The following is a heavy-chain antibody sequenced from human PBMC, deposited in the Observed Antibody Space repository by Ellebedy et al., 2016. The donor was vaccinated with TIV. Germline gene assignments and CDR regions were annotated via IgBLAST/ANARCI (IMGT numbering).Heavy chain of an antibody. CDR2: IIPTFGTA. V-gene: IGHV1-69*13. Sequence: AASVKASCKASRGTFSSYAIGWVRQAPGQGLEWMGGIIPTFGTANYAQKFQGRVTITADESTSTVYMELSSLKSEDTAVYYCARTRIGLTPVNAFEIWGQGTMVSVSS. D-gene: IGHD1-14*01. CDR3: ARTRIGLTPVNAFEI. J-gene: IGHJ3*02. CDR1: RGTFSSYA.